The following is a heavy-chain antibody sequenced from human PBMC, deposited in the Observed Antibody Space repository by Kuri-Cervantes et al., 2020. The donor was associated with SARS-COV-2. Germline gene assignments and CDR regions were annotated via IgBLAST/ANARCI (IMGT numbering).Heavy chain of an antibody. V-gene: IGHV3-21*04. Sequence: GESLKISCAASGFTFSSYSMNWVRQAPGKGLEWVSSISSSSSYIYYADSVKGRFTISRDNSKNTLYLQMNSLRAEDTAVYYCAKDPIATYYDILTGYYMEVWGKGTTVTVSS. D-gene: IGHD3-9*01. CDR2: ISSSSSYI. J-gene: IGHJ6*03. CDR1: GFTFSSYS. CDR3: AKDPIATYYDILTGYYMEV.